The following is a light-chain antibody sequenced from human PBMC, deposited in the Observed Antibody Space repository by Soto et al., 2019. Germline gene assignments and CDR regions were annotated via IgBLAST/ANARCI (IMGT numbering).Light chain of an antibody. CDR3: SSYTSSSTLVV. V-gene: IGLV2-14*03. CDR1: SSDVGGYNY. CDR2: DVS. J-gene: IGLJ2*01. Sequence: HSVLTQPASVSGSPGQSITISCTGTSSDVGGYNYVSWYQQHPGKAPKVMIYDVSYRPSGVSNRFSGSKSGNTASLTISGLQVEDEADYYCSSYTSSSTLVVFGGGTKLTVL.